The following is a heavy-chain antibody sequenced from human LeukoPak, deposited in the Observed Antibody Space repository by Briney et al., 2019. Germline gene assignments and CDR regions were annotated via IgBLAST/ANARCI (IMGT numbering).Heavy chain of an antibody. V-gene: IGHV1-18*01. CDR2: ISAYTGDT. CDR3: ARDYYDSSGYYRQTPFDY. CDR1: GYIFRNYG. Sequence: ASVRVSCEASGYIFRNYGVSWVRQAPGEGLEWMGWISAYTGDTHYAQKLQGRGTMTTDTSTSTAYMELRSLRSDDTAVYYCARDYYDSSGYYRQTPFDYWGQGTLVTVSS. J-gene: IGHJ4*02. D-gene: IGHD3-22*01.